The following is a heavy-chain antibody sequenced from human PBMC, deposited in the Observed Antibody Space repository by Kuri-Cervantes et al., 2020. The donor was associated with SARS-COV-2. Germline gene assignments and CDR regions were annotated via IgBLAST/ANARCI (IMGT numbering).Heavy chain of an antibody. CDR2: IIPIFGTA. J-gene: IGHJ4*01. CDR3: ARVSGSGGYDLEIFDY. D-gene: IGHD5-12*01. CDR1: GGTFSSHA. Sequence: SVKVSCKASGGTFSSHAISWVRQAPGQGLEWMGGIIPIFGTANYAQKFQGRVTITADESTSTAYMELSSLRSEDTAVYYCARVSGSGGYDLEIFDYWGQGNLVHVAS. V-gene: IGHV1-69*13.